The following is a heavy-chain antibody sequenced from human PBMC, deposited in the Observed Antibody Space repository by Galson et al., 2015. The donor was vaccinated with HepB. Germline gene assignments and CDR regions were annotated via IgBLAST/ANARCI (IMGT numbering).Heavy chain of an antibody. CDR2: IIPIFGTA. V-gene: IGHV1-69*13. CDR3: ARDGAEFSSGWFDP. D-gene: IGHD6-19*01. J-gene: IGHJ5*02. CDR1: GGTFSSYA. Sequence: SVKVSCKASGGTFSSYAISWVRQAPGQGLEWMGGIIPIFGTANYAQKFQGRVTITADESTSTAYMELSSLRSEDTAVYYCARDGAEFSSGWFDPWGQGTLVTVSS.